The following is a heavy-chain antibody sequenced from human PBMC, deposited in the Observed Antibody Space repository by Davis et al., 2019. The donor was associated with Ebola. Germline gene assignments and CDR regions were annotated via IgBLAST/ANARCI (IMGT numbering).Heavy chain of an antibody. Sequence: SETLSLTCAVYGGSFSGYYWSWIRQPPGKGLEWIGEINHSGSINYNPSLKSRVTISVDTSKNQFSLKLSSVTAADTAVYYCARARYDFWSGYFDYWGQGTLVTVSS. CDR1: GGSFSGYY. CDR2: INHSGSI. CDR3: ARARYDFWSGYFDY. J-gene: IGHJ4*02. D-gene: IGHD3-3*01. V-gene: IGHV4-34*01.